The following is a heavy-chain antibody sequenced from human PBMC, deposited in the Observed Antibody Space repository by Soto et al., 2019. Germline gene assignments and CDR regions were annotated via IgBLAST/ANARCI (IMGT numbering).Heavy chain of an antibody. Sequence: PSETLSLTCTVSGGSISSGDYHWSWIRQPPGKGLEWIGDIYASGSTYYTPSLKSRVTISPDTSKNQFSLKLSSVTAADTAVYYCARRPNYDFLSGYSFDYWGQGTLVTVYS. CDR2: IYASGST. D-gene: IGHD3-3*01. J-gene: IGHJ4*02. CDR1: GGSISSGDYH. CDR3: ARRPNYDFLSGYSFDY. V-gene: IGHV4-30-4*01.